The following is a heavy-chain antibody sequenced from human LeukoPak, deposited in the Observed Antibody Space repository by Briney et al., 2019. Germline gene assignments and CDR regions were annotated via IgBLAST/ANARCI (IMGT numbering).Heavy chain of an antibody. D-gene: IGHD2-2*01. V-gene: IGHV3-23*01. CDR2: IGGSAGKT. CDR3: AKDQISMPDDY. Sequence: GGSLRLSCAASGFTLSSYAMSWVRQGPGKGLEWVSSIGGSAGKTYYADSVKGRFTISRDDSKDTLYLQMNSLRAEDTALYYCAKDQISMPDDYWGPGTLVTVSS. J-gene: IGHJ4*02. CDR1: GFTLSSYA.